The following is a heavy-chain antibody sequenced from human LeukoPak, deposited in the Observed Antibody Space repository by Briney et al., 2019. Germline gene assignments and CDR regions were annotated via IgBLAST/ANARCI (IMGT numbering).Heavy chain of an antibody. Sequence: GGSLRLSCAASGFTFSSYSMNWVRQAPGKGLEWVSSISSSSSYIYYADSVKGRFTISRDNAKNSLYLQMNSLRAEDTAVYYCAKDGSRGYYYYGMDVWGQGTTVTVSS. J-gene: IGHJ6*02. V-gene: IGHV3-21*01. CDR1: GFTFSSYS. CDR2: ISSSSSYI. CDR3: AKDGSRGYYYYGMDV. D-gene: IGHD3-10*01.